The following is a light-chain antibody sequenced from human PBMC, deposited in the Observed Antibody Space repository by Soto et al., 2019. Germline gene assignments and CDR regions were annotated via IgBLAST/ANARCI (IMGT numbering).Light chain of an antibody. V-gene: IGKV1-5*03. J-gene: IGKJ2*01. CDR3: QQYNSYST. Sequence: DIQMTQSPSTLSASVGDRVTITCRASQSVGTWLAWYQQKPGKAPKLLIHTASNLESGVPSRFSGSGSGTEFTLTISSLQPHDFATYYCQQYNSYSTFGQGTKLEIK. CDR1: QSVGTW. CDR2: TAS.